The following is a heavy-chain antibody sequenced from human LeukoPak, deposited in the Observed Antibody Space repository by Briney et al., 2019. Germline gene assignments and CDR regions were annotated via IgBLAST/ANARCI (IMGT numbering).Heavy chain of an antibody. V-gene: IGHV1-69*13. J-gene: IGHJ6*02. CDR3: AREVVPAAGMDV. CDR2: IIPIFGTA. D-gene: IGHD2-2*01. Sequence: SVKVSCKASGGTFSSYAISWVRQAPGQGLEWMGGIIPIFGTANYAQKFQGRVTITADESTSTAYMELSSLRSEDTAVYYCAREVVPAAGMDVWGQGTTVTVSS. CDR1: GGTFSSYA.